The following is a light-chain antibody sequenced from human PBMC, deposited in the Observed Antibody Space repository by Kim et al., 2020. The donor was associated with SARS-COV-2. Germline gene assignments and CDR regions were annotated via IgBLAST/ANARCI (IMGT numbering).Light chain of an antibody. CDR1: SSNIGSNT. CDR3: AAWDDSLNGWV. CDR2: SNN. J-gene: IGLJ3*02. Sequence: QSVLTQPPSASGTSGQRVTISCSGSSSNIGSNTVNWYQQLPGTAPKLLIYSNNQRPSGVPDRFSGSKSGNSASLAISGLQSEDEADYYCAAWDDSLNGWVFGGGTQLSGL. V-gene: IGLV1-44*01.